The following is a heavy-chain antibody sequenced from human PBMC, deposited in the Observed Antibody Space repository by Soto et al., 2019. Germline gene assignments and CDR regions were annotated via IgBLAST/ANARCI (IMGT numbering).Heavy chain of an antibody. CDR1: GYSFTSYW. Sequence: GESLKISCKGSGYSFTSYWISWVRQMPGKGLEWMGRIDPSDSYTNYSPSFQGHVTISADKSISTAYLQWSSLKASDTAMYYCARHQDIVVVPAATGPWYGMDVWGQGTTVTVS. CDR2: IDPSDSYT. J-gene: IGHJ6*02. V-gene: IGHV5-10-1*01. D-gene: IGHD2-2*01. CDR3: ARHQDIVVVPAATGPWYGMDV.